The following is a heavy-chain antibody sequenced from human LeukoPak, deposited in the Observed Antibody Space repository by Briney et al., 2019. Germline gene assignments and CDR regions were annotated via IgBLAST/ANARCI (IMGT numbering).Heavy chain of an antibody. CDR3: ARRARLGSSWFDP. CDR2: INHSGNT. D-gene: IGHD3-10*01. CDR1: GGSFSGYY. J-gene: IGHJ5*02. Sequence: TSETLSLTCAVYGGSFSGYYWTWIRQPPGKGLEWIGEINHSGNTNYNPSLKSRVTMSVDTSKNQFSLKLSSVTAADTAVYYCARRARLGSSWFDPWGQGTLVTVSS. V-gene: IGHV4-34*01.